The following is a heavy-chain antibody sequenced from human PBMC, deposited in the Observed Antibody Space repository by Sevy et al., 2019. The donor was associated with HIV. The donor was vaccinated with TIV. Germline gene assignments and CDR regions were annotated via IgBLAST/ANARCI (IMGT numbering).Heavy chain of an antibody. CDR2: ISYDGSNK. V-gene: IGHV3-30*18. CDR3: AKGYSSGPYNWFDP. CDR1: GFTFSSYD. D-gene: IGHD6-19*01. J-gene: IGHJ5*02. Sequence: GGSLRLSCAASGFTFSSYDMNWVRQAPGKGLEWVAVISYDGSNKYYADSVKGRFTISRDNSKNTLYLQMNSLSAEDTAVYYCAKGYSSGPYNWFDPWGQGTLVTVSS.